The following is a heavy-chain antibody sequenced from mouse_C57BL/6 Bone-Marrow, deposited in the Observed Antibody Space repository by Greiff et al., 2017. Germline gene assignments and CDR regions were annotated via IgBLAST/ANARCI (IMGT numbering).Heavy chain of an antibody. CDR1: GYTFTDYE. CDR3: TRDYYGSRVYYYAMDY. D-gene: IGHD1-1*01. J-gene: IGHJ4*01. V-gene: IGHV1-15*01. CDR2: IDPDNGGT. Sequence: QVQLQQSGAELVRPGASVTLSCKASGYTFTDYEMHWVKQTPVHGLEWIGAIDPDNGGTAYNQKFKGKAILTAAKSSSPAYMELRSLTSEDSAVYYCTRDYYGSRVYYYAMDYWGQGTSVTVSS.